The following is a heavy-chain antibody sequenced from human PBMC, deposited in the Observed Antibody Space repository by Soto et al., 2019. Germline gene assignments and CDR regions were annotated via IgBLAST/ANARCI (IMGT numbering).Heavy chain of an antibody. Sequence: PGESLKISCKGSGYSFTTYWIGWVRQKPGKGLEWMGTIFPGASDTSYSPSFKGQVTISADRSNSTAYLQWSSLKASDTAMYYCARTARNYHYNDMDVWGQGTTVTVSS. D-gene: IGHD1-7*01. CDR1: GYSFTTYW. CDR3: ARTARNYHYNDMDV. V-gene: IGHV5-51*01. J-gene: IGHJ6*02. CDR2: IFPGASDT.